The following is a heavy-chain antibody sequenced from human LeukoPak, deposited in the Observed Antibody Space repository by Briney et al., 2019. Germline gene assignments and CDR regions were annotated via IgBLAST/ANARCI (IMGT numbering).Heavy chain of an antibody. V-gene: IGHV3-30*03. J-gene: IGHJ4*02. Sequence: GRSLRLSCAASGFTFSGYGMHWVRQAPGKGLEWVAVISYDGSNKYYADSVKGRFTISRDNAKNSLYLQMNSLRDEDTAVYYCARDVERTGGTYYYGSGSPRGWGQGTLVTVSS. CDR1: GFTFSGYG. CDR2: ISYDGSNK. CDR3: ARDVERTGGTYYYGSGSPRG. D-gene: IGHD3-10*01.